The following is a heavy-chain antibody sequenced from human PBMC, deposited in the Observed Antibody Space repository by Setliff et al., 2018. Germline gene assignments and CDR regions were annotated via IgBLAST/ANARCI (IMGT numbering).Heavy chain of an antibody. Sequence: ASVKVSCKASGYTLTNYYMHWVRQAPGQGLEWMGWINAGNGNTKYSQKFQDRVTITRDTSATTAYMELSSLKTEDTAMYYCTTDRAACSGSSCYNGFDVWGQGTMVTVSS. CDR1: GYTLTNYY. J-gene: IGHJ3*01. D-gene: IGHD2-2*02. V-gene: IGHV1-3*01. CDR2: INAGNGNT. CDR3: TTDRAACSGSSCYNGFDV.